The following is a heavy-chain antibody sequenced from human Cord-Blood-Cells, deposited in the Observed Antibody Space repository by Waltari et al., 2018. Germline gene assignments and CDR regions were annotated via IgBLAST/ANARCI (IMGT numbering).Heavy chain of an antibody. CDR3: ARDVYSNYVKWFDP. CDR2: INAGNGNT. V-gene: IGHV1-3*01. Sequence: GAEVKKPGASVKVSCKASGYTVTSYAMYWVSKAPGQRLEWMGWINAGNGNTKYSQKLQGRVTITRDTSASTAYMELSSLRSEDTAVYYCARDVYSNYVKWFDPWGQGTLVTVSS. CDR1: GYTVTSYA. D-gene: IGHD4-4*01. J-gene: IGHJ5*02.